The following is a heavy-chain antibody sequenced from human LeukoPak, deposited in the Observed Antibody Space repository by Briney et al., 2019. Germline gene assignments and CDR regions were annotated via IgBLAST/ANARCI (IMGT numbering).Heavy chain of an antibody. J-gene: IGHJ4*02. V-gene: IGHV1-3*01. Sequence: TGGSLRLSCAASGFTFSSYAMHWARQAPGQRLEWMGWINAGNGNTKYSQKFQGRVTITRDTSASTAYMELSSLRSEDTAVYYCARDWYYYDSSGLDYWGQGTLVTVSS. CDR2: INAGNGNT. D-gene: IGHD3-22*01. CDR3: ARDWYYYDSSGLDY. CDR1: GFTFSSYA.